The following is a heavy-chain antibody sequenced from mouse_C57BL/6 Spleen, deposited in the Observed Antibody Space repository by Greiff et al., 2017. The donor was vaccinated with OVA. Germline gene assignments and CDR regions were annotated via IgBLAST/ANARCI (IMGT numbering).Heavy chain of an antibody. D-gene: IGHD4-1*01. V-gene: IGHV1-69*01. CDR3: ARYLGPWYFDV. CDR1: GYTFTSYW. Sequence: QVQLQQPGAELVMPGASVKLSCKASGYTFTSYWMHWVKQRPGQGLEWIGEIDPSDSYTNYNQKFKGKSTLTVDKFSSTAYMQLSSLTSEDSAVYYCARYLGPWYFDVWGTGTTVTVSS. CDR2: IDPSDSYT. J-gene: IGHJ1*03.